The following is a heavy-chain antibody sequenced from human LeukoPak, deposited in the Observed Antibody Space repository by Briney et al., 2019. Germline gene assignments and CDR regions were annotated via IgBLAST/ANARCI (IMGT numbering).Heavy chain of an antibody. CDR2: ISCRSSHK. J-gene: IGHJ4*02. CDR3: ARAFPPLRTSAAGDF. V-gene: IGHV3-21*06. Sequence: GGSLRLSCTASGFTFSDYDMNWVRLAPGKGLEWVSSISCRSSHKYYTDSGKGRFTISRDNAKNSLDLQMNSLRAEDTAVYYCARAFPPLRTSAAGDFWGQGTLVTVCS. D-gene: IGHD6-25*01. CDR1: GFTFSDYD.